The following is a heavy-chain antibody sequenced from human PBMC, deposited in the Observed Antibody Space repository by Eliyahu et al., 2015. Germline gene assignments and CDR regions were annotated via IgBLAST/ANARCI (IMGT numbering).Heavy chain of an antibody. D-gene: IGHD1-14*01. CDR3: ARNPTGGGALYMDV. Sequence: QVQLVESGGGLVKPGGSLRLSCAASGFXFGNDSMGWSRQAPGKGLGXVSYISSSGSTIYYADSVKGRFTISRDNAKNSLYLQMNSLRAEDTAVYYCARNPTGGGALYMDVWGKGTTVTVSS. J-gene: IGHJ6*03. V-gene: IGHV3-11*01. CDR2: ISSSGSTI. CDR1: GFXFGNDS.